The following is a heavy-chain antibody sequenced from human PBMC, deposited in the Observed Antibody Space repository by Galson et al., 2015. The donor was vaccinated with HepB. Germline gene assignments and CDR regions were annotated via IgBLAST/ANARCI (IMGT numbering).Heavy chain of an antibody. CDR1: GFTFSNYN. J-gene: IGHJ4*02. CDR3: AREAFYDFWGGYYIPASFFDY. CDR2: ISGSNTDI. Sequence: SLRLSCAASGFTFSNYNMNWVRQAPGKGLEWVSSISGSNTDIFYADSVKGRFTISRDNAKNSLYLQMNSLRAEDTAVYYCAREAFYDFWGGYYIPASFFDYWGQGTLVTVSS. D-gene: IGHD3-3*01. V-gene: IGHV3-21*06.